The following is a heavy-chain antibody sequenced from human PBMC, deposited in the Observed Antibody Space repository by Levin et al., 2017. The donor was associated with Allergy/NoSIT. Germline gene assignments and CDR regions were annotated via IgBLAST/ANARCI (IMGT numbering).Heavy chain of an antibody. CDR1: GFTFSSYG. J-gene: IGHJ6*02. V-gene: IGHV3-30*18. Sequence: GGSLRLSCAASGFTFSSYGMHWVRQAPGKGLEWVAVISYDGSNKYYADSVKGRFTISRDNSKNTLYLQMNSLRAEDTAVYYCAKELVDYYYGMDVWGQGTTVTVSS. D-gene: IGHD6-6*01. CDR2: ISYDGSNK. CDR3: AKELVDYYYGMDV.